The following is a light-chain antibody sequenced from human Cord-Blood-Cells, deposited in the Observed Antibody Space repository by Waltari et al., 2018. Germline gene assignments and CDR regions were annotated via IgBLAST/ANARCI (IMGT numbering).Light chain of an antibody. Sequence: EIVLTQSPATPSSSQGERATLSCRASQSVSSYLAWYQQKPGQAPRLLIYDASNRANGIPARFSGSGSGTDFTLTISSLEPEDFAVYYCQQRSNWLTFGGGTKVEIK. J-gene: IGKJ4*01. CDR1: QSVSSY. V-gene: IGKV3-11*01. CDR2: DAS. CDR3: QQRSNWLT.